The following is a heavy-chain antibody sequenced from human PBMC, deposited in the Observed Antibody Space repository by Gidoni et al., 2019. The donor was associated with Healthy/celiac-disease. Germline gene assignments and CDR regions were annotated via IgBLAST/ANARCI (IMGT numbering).Heavy chain of an antibody. D-gene: IGHD6-13*01. CDR1: GFTFSSYG. CDR2: IWYDGSNK. Sequence: QVQLVESGGGVVQPGRSLRLSCAASGFTFSSYGMHWVRQAPGKGLEWVAVIWYDGSNKYYADSVKGRFTISRDNSKNTLYLQMNSLRAEDTAVYYCARDSSGQQLPSDYWGQGTLVTVSS. V-gene: IGHV3-33*01. J-gene: IGHJ4*02. CDR3: ARDSSGQQLPSDY.